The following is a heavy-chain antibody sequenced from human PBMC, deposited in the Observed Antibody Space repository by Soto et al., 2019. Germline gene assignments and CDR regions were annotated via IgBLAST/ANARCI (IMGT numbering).Heavy chain of an antibody. V-gene: IGHV1-69*01. CDR3: ARGSLVAGSGGSPNEY. D-gene: IGHD2-15*01. J-gene: IGHJ4*02. CDR1: GGSFRRYA. CDR2: IIPILGAA. Sequence: QVQLVQSGAEVQKPGSSVKVSCKTFGGSFRRYAITWVRQAPGQGLEWMGGIIPILGAANYAQKFQGRVTISADEPTNTAYMEMHSLPSDDTAVYYCARGSLVAGSGGSPNEYWGQGTVVTVSS.